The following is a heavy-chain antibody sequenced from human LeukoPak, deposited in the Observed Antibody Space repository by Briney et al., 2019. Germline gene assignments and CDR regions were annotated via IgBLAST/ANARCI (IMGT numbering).Heavy chain of an antibody. CDR2: INPNSGGT. CDR3: ARDYPGEDTAMAKFDY. D-gene: IGHD5-18*01. J-gene: IGHJ4*02. CDR1: GYTFTCYY. V-gene: IGHV1-2*06. Sequence: ASVKVSCKASGYTFTCYYMHWVRQAPGQGLEWMGRINPNSGGTNYAQKFQGRVTMTRDTSISTAYMELSRLRSDDTAVYYCARDYPGEDTAMAKFDYWGQGTLVTVSS.